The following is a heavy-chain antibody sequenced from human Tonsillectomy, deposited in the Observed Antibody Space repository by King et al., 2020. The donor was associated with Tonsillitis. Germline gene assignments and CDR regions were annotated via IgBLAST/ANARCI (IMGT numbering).Heavy chain of an antibody. J-gene: IGHJ4*02. CDR1: GFTFSSYA. Sequence: VQLVESGGGVVQPGRSLRLSCAASGFTFSSYAMHWVRQAPGKGLEWVAVISYDGSNKYYADSVKGRFTISRDNSKNTLYLQMNSPRAEDTAVYYCARSTSSRTREFDYWGQGTLVTVSS. CDR2: ISYDGSNK. V-gene: IGHV3-30*04. CDR3: ARSTSSRTREFDY. D-gene: IGHD2-2*01.